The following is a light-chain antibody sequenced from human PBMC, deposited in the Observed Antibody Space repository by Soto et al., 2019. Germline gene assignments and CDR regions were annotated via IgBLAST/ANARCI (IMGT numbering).Light chain of an antibody. CDR2: DAS. J-gene: IGKJ1*01. Sequence: IEVTQSPSSLAASLGDRVTITCRASQTIGTYVNWYRQKSGAAPELLIYDASTLQSGVPSRFRGGASGTDFTLTISSLQLDDFATYYCQQSYNTPLTFGPGTKVELK. CDR1: QTIGTY. CDR3: QQSYNTPLT. V-gene: IGKV1-39*01.